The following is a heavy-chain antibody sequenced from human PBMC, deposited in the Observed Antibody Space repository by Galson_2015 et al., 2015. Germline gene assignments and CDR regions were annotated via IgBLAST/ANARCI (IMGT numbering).Heavy chain of an antibody. Sequence: SLRLSCAASGFTFSRYWMTWVRQAPGKGLEWVANIKQDGSEKCYGDSVKGRFTISRDNGRNSMYLQMNSPRAEDTAVYYCAKDETSPLDYWGQGTLVTVSS. CDR3: AKDETSPLDY. J-gene: IGHJ4*02. V-gene: IGHV3-7*01. CDR2: IKQDGSEK. CDR1: GFTFSRYW. D-gene: IGHD6-6*01.